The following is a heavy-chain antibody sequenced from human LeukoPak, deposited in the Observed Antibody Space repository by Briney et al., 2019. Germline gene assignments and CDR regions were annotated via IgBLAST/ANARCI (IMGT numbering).Heavy chain of an antibody. V-gene: IGHV3-43*02. D-gene: IGHD2-21*02. Sequence: PGGCLRLACAASGFTFDDYAMHWVRQAPGKGLEWVSLISGDGGSTYYADSVKGRFTISRDNSKNSLYLQMNSIATEDTVCYYGANDMVTAMDHFDYWGQGTLVTVSS. CDR1: GFTFDDYA. CDR2: ISGDGGST. J-gene: IGHJ4*02. CDR3: ANDMVTAMDHFDY.